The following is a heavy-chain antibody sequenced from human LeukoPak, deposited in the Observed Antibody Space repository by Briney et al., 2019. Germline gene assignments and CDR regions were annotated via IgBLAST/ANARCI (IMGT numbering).Heavy chain of an antibody. J-gene: IGHJ2*01. CDR3: ARSVVTLYWYFDL. CDR2: IYYSGST. Sequence: SETLSLTCTVSGGSISSYFWSWIRQPPGKGLEWIGHIYYSGSTNYNPSLKSRVTISLDTSKNQFSLKLSSVTTADTAVYYCARSVVTLYWYFDLWGRGTLVTVSS. D-gene: IGHD4-23*01. V-gene: IGHV4-59*01. CDR1: GGSISSYF.